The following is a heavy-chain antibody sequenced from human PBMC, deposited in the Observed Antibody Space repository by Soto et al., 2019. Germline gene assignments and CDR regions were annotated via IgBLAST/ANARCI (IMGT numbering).Heavy chain of an antibody. CDR2: ISAYNGNT. CDR3: ARARNIVVVPAASNYPHYYMEV. D-gene: IGHD2-2*01. V-gene: IGHV1-18*01. CDR1: GYTFTSYG. J-gene: IGHJ6*03. Sequence: ASVKVSCKASGYTFTSYGISWVRQAPGQGLEWMGWISAYNGNTNYAQKLQGRVTMTTDTSTSTAYMELRSLRSDDTAVYYCARARNIVVVPAASNYPHYYMEVPGKGPMVTVSS.